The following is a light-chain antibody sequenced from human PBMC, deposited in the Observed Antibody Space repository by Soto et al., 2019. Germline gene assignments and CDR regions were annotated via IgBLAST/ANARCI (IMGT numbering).Light chain of an antibody. CDR3: SSYSSSNTLYV. V-gene: IGLV2-14*03. CDR1: RGDVGGFNY. CDR2: DVT. J-gene: IGLJ1*01. Sequence: QSALTQPASVSGSPGQSITVSCTGTRGDVGGFNYVSWYQQHPGKAPKLLIYDVTIRPSGVSDRFSGSKSGNTASLTISGLQTEDEADYYCSSYSSSNTLYVFGSGTKV.